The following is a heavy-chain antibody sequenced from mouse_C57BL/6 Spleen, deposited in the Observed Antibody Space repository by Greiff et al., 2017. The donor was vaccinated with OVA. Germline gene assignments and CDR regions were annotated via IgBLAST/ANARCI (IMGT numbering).Heavy chain of an antibody. V-gene: IGHV14-4*01. Sequence: EVQLQQSGAELVRPGASVKLSCTASGFNFKDDYMHWVKQRPEQGLEWIGWIDPENGDTEYASKFQGKATITADTSSNTAYLQLSSLTSEDTAVYYCTTPYYGSSLDYWGQGTTLTVSS. J-gene: IGHJ2*01. CDR3: TTPYYGSSLDY. CDR2: IDPENGDT. CDR1: GFNFKDDY. D-gene: IGHD1-1*01.